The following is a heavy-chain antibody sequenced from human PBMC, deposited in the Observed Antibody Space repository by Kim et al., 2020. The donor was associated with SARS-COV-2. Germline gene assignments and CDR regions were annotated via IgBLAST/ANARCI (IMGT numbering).Heavy chain of an antibody. J-gene: IGHJ5*02. V-gene: IGHV3-33*01. CDR1: GFTFTNYG. D-gene: IGHD2-21*02. CDR2: IWYDGRKI. Sequence: GGSLRLSCAASGFTFTNYGMHWVRQAPGKGLEWVAVIWYDGRKIYYADSVKGRFSISRDNSKNTLYLQMNSLSVEDTAVYYCARGCGGDCYGWLDPWGQGDLVVLSS. CDR3: ARGCGGDCYGWLDP.